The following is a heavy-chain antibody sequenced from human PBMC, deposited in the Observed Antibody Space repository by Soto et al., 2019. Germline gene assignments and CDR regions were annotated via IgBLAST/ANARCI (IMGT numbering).Heavy chain of an antibody. CDR1: GFTFSSYA. CDR3: ARDGGAY. V-gene: IGHV3-30-3*01. CDR2: MSYDGSNK. D-gene: IGHD3-16*01. J-gene: IGHJ4*02. Sequence: QVQLVESGGGVVQPGRSLRLSCAASGFTFSSYAMHWVRRAPGKGLEWMAVMSYDGSNKYYADSVKGRFTISRDNSKNTLYLKMNSLRPEETALYYCARDGGAYWGQGNLVIVSS.